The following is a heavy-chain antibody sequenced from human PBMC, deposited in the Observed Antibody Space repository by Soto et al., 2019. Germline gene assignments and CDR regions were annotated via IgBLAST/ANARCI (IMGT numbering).Heavy chain of an antibody. Sequence: PSETLSLTCTVSGGSISSYYWSWIRQPPGKGLEWIGYIYYSGSTNYNPSLKSRVTISVDTSKNQFSLKLSSVTAADTAVYYCARDRGSSGWYGGYYGMDVWGQGTTVTVSS. CDR3: ARDRGSSGWYGGYYGMDV. J-gene: IGHJ6*02. CDR2: IYYSGST. D-gene: IGHD6-19*01. V-gene: IGHV4-59*01. CDR1: GGSISSYY.